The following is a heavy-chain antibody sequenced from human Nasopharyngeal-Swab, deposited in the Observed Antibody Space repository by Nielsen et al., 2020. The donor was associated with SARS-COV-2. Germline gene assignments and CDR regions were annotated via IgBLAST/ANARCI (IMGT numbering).Heavy chain of an antibody. CDR2: TRDKANSYTT. CDR3: TRAYYDSWSGYWFDV. Sequence: GESLKISCAASGFTFSDHYMVWVRMALGRGLEWVRRTRDKANSYTTEYAASVKGRFSISRDDSKNSLFLYMNSLKTEDTAVYYCTRAYYDSWSGYWFDVWGQGTMVTVSS. CDR1: GFTFSDHY. J-gene: IGHJ3*01. D-gene: IGHD3-3*01. V-gene: IGHV3-72*01.